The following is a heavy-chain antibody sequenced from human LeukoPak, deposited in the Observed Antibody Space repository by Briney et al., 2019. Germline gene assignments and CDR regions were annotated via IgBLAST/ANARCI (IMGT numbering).Heavy chain of an antibody. Sequence: PSETLSLTCTVSGGSISSYYWSWIRQPPGKGLEWIGYIYYSGSTNYNPSLKSRVTISVDTSKNQFSLKLSSVTAADTAVYYCARHYYDYYFEHWGQGTLVTVSS. V-gene: IGHV4-59*08. CDR3: ARHYYDYYFEH. D-gene: IGHD3-22*01. CDR2: IYYSGST. J-gene: IGHJ4*02. CDR1: GGSISSYY.